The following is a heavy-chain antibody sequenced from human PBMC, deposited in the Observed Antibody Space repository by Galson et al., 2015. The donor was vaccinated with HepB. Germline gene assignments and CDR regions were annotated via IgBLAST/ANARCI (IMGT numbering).Heavy chain of an antibody. D-gene: IGHD2-8*01. Sequence: SLRLSCAASGFTFSSYNMIWVRQAPGKGLEYISYITTTSSVMFYADSVKGRFSTSRDSAKDSLYLQMSSLRVEDTAVYYCARVVDGVSGADYWGRGTLVTVSS. CDR3: ARVVDGVSGADY. V-gene: IGHV3-48*01. CDR2: ITTTSSVM. CDR1: GFTFSSYN. J-gene: IGHJ4*02.